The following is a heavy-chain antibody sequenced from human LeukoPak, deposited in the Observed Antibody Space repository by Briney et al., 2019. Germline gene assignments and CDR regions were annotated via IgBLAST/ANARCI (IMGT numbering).Heavy chain of an antibody. Sequence: GASVTVSCKASGYTFTGYYMHWVRQAPGQGLEWMGWINPNSGGTNYAQKFQGRVTMTRDTSITTAYMELSRLRSDDTAVYYCARDSPAAHYYYYYYMDVWGKGTTVTVSS. CDR2: INPNSGGT. CDR3: ARDSPAAHYYYYYYMDV. CDR1: GYTFTGYY. V-gene: IGHV1-2*02. J-gene: IGHJ6*03. D-gene: IGHD2-2*01.